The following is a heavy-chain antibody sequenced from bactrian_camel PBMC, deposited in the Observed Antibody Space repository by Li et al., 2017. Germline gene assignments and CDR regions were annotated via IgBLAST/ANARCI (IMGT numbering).Heavy chain of an antibody. CDR1: GYTVSRYC. CDR2: IEREGTT. J-gene: IGHJ4*01. Sequence: HVQLVESGGGSVQSGGSLRLSCVASGYTVSRYCKGWFRQAPGKEREGVARIEREGTTRYADSVKGRFTISQDKNTLYLQMNSLEIEDSAVYHCAPDPRGSAYWGQGTQVTVS. CDR3: APDPRGSAY. D-gene: IGHD3*01. V-gene: IGHV3S26*01.